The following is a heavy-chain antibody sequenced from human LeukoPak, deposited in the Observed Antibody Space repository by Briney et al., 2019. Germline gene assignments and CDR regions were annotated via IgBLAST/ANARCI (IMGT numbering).Heavy chain of an antibody. CDR2: IYYSGTT. CDR1: GASISSSNW. Sequence: SETLSLTCAVSGASISSSNWWSWARQPPGKGLEWIGSIYYSGTTYYSPSLKSRVTISVDTSKNQFSVKLTSVTAADTAVYYCGRSGAAEGPTHNWFDPWGQGALVTVSS. CDR3: GRSGAAEGPTHNWFDP. D-gene: IGHD6-13*01. J-gene: IGHJ5*02. V-gene: IGHV4-39*01.